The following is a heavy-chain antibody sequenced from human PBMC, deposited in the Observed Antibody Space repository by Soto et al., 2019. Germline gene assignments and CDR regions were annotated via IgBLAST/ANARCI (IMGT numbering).Heavy chain of an antibody. CDR3: ARHGLVVVTQTPYGMDV. CDR2: IDPSDSYT. Sequence: SQRSSGEGPAGRITRYWIRWVRQNTGTVPEWMGRIDPSDSYTNYSPSFQGHVTISADKSISTDYLQWSSLKCSDSAMYYCARHGLVVVTQTPYGMDVWAQGTPVTVSS. D-gene: IGHD2-2*01. CDR1: AGRITRYW. V-gene: IGHV5-10-1*01. J-gene: IGHJ6*02.